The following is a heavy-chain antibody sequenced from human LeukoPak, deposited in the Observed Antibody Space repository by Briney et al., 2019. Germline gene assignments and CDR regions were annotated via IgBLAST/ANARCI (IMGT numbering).Heavy chain of an antibody. D-gene: IGHD2-2*01. CDR3: ARDSLIVVVPAFDY. J-gene: IGHJ4*02. CDR1: GFTFSSYA. V-gene: IGHV3-30*04. CDR2: ISYDGSNK. Sequence: PGGSLRLCCAASGFTFSSYAMHWVRQASGKGLEWVAVISYDGSNKYYADSVKGRFTISRDNSKNTLYLQMNSLRAEDTAVYYCARDSLIVVVPAFDYWGQGTLVTVSS.